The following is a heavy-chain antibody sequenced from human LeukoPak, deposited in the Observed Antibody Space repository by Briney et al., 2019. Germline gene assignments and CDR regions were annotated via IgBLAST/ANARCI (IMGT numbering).Heavy chain of an antibody. CDR3: AREAGEQWLFIDY. V-gene: IGHV3-53*01. CDR2: IYSGGST. J-gene: IGHJ4*02. Sequence: GGSLRLSCAASGFTVSSNHMSWVRQAPGKGLEWVSVIYSGGSTYYADSVKGRFTISRDNSKNTLYLQMNSLRAEDTAVYYCAREAGEQWLFIDYWGQGTLVTVSS. CDR1: GFTVSSNH. D-gene: IGHD6-19*01.